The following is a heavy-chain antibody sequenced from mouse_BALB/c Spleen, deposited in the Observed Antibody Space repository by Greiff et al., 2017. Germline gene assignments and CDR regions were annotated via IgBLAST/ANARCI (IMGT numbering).Heavy chain of an antibody. CDR3: ASNYGSSYGFAY. V-gene: IGHV1-12*01. J-gene: IGHJ3*01. CDR1: GYTFTSYN. CDR2: IYPGNGDT. Sequence: LQQPGAELVKPGASVKMSCKASGYTFTSYNMHWVKQTPGQGLEWIGAIYPGNGDTSYNQKFKGKATLTADKSSSTAYMQLSSLTSEDSAVYYCASNYGSSYGFAYWGQGTLVTVSA. D-gene: IGHD1-1*01.